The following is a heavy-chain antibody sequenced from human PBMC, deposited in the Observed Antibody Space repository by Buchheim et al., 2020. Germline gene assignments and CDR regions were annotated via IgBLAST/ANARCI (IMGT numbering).Heavy chain of an antibody. V-gene: IGHV3-30*04. D-gene: IGHD1-7*01. Sequence: QVQLVESGGGVVQPGRSLRLSCAASGFTFSSYAMHWVRQAPGKGLEWVAVISYDGSNKYYADSVKGRFTISRDNSKNTLDLQMNSLRAEDTAVYYCARDSGTTLLYYYYYGMDVWGQGTT. CDR3: ARDSGTTLLYYYYYGMDV. J-gene: IGHJ6*02. CDR2: ISYDGSNK. CDR1: GFTFSSYA.